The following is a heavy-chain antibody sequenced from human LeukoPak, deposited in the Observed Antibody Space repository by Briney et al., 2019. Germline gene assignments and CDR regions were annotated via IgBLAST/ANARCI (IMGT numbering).Heavy chain of an antibody. J-gene: IGHJ4*02. V-gene: IGHV4-4*07. CDR1: GGSTSNYF. CDR3: ARDPEGHGYYFDY. D-gene: IGHD3-3*01. Sequence: SETLSLTCTVSGGSTSNYFCTWLRQSAGKGLEWIGRIHTSGSTNYNPSLKSRVSMSVDTSKNRFSLKLSSVTAADTAVYYCARDPEGHGYYFDYWGQGALVTVSS. CDR2: IHTSGST.